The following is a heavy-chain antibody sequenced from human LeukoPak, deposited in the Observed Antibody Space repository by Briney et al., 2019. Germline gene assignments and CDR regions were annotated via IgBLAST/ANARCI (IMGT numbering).Heavy chain of an antibody. D-gene: IGHD3-22*01. CDR2: IYHSGST. Sequence: PSETLSLTCAVSGGSISSSNWWSWVLQPPGKGLEWIGEIYHSGSTNYNPSLKSRVTISVDKSKNQFSLKLSSVTAADTAVYYCARVDSSGYWVDYWGQGTLVTVSS. J-gene: IGHJ4*02. V-gene: IGHV4-4*02. CDR3: ARVDSSGYWVDY. CDR1: GGSISSSNW.